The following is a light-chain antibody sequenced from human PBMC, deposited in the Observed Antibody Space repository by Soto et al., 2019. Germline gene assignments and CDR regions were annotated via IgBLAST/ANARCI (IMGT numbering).Light chain of an antibody. CDR1: QTISSW. CDR2: DAS. CDR3: QQYNSYPVT. Sequence: DIQMTQSPATLSASVGDRVTITCRASQTISSWLAWYQQKPGKAPKLLIYDASSLESGVPSRFRGSGSGTEFTLTISSLQPDDFATYYCQQYNSYPVTFGQGTKVDI. J-gene: IGKJ1*01. V-gene: IGKV1-5*01.